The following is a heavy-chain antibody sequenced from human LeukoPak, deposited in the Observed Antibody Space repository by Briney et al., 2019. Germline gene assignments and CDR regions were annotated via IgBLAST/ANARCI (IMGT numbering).Heavy chain of an antibody. CDR1: GGSISSSSYY. Sequence: SETLSLTCTVSGGSISSSSYYWGWIRQPPGKGLEWIGSIYYSGSTYYNPSLKSRVTISVDTSKNQFSLKLSSVTAADTAVYYCARQARDFWTKRWFDPWGQGTLVTVSS. CDR2: IYYSGST. J-gene: IGHJ5*02. V-gene: IGHV4-39*01. D-gene: IGHD3/OR15-3a*01. CDR3: ARQARDFWTKRWFDP.